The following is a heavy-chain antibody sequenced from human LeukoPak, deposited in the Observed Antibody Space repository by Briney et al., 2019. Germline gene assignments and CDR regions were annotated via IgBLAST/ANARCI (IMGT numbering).Heavy chain of an antibody. CDR1: GFTFSSYA. D-gene: IGHD6-13*01. J-gene: IGHJ4*02. CDR3: AKTRPLDSSSWSHGDY. V-gene: IGHV3-23*01. Sequence: GGSLRLSCVASGFTFSSYAMSWVRQAPGKGLEWVSAISGSGDSTHYGDSVKGRFTISRDNSKNTLYLQMNSLRAEDTAVYYCAKTRPLDSSSWSHGDYWGQGTLVTVSS. CDR2: ISGSGDST.